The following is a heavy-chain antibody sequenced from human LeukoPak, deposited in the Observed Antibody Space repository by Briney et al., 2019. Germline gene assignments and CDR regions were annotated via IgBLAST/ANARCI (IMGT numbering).Heavy chain of an antibody. CDR1: GGSISSSSYY. CDR2: NYYAGGT. D-gene: IGHD2-15*01. CDR3: ARVPIGCSGGSCYSPRTRRWFDP. J-gene: IGHJ5*02. V-gene: IGHV4-39*01. Sequence: SETLSLTCTVSGGSISSSSYYWGWIRQPPGRGLDWIGTNYYAGGTYYNPSLKSRVTISVDTSKNQFSLRLSSVTAADTAVYYCARVPIGCSGGSCYSPRTRRWFDPWGQGTLVTVSS.